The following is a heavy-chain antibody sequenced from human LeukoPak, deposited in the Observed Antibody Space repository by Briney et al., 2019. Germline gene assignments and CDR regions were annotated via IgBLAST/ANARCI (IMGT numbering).Heavy chain of an antibody. D-gene: IGHD3-22*01. J-gene: IGHJ4*02. V-gene: IGHV3-30*19. CDR3: ATDYYDSSGYYPKNDY. Sequence: PGGSLRLSCAASGFTFSSYGMHWVRQAPGKGLEWVAVISYDGSNKYYADSVKGRFTISRDNSKNTLYLQMNSLRAEDTAVYYCATDYYDSSGYYPKNDYWGQGTLVTVSS. CDR1: GFTFSSYG. CDR2: ISYDGSNK.